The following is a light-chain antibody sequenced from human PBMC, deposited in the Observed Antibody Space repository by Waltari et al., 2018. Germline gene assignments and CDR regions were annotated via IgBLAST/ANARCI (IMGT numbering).Light chain of an antibody. Sequence: DIQMTQSPSSLSASVGDRVTITCRASQSSSDNLKWYQQKPGKAPKLLIYAAATLQSGVPSRFSGSGSGTDFALTISSLQPEDFATYYCQQSYSFGQGTRLEIK. J-gene: IGKJ5*01. CDR1: QSSSDN. CDR3: QQSYS. CDR2: AAA. V-gene: IGKV1-39*01.